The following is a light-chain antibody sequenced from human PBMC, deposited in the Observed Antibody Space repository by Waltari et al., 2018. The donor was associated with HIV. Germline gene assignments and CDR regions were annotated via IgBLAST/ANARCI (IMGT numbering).Light chain of an antibody. Sequence: QSALTQPPSVSGSPGQSVTISCTGTSSDVGSYNLVSWYQQSPGTASKPMVYEVTYRPSGVPERFSGSKSGNTASLTISGLQAEDEADYYCSSFTSSSTVVFGGGTKLTVL. J-gene: IGLJ3*02. CDR1: SSDVGSYNL. V-gene: IGLV2-18*02. CDR3: SSFTSSSTVV. CDR2: EVT.